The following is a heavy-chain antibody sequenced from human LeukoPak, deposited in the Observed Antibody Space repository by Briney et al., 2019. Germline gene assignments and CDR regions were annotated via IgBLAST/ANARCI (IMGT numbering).Heavy chain of an antibody. V-gene: IGHV4-39*01. Sequence: SETLSLTCTVPGGSISSGSYYWGWIRQPPGKGQEWIGSIYYSGSSTYYNPSLKSRVTISGDTSKNQLSLKLNSVTAADTAAYYGARDWGRDALDIWGQGTMVTVSS. CDR1: GGSISSGSYY. J-gene: IGHJ3*02. CDR3: ARDWGRDALDI. CDR2: IYYSGSST. D-gene: IGHD3-16*01.